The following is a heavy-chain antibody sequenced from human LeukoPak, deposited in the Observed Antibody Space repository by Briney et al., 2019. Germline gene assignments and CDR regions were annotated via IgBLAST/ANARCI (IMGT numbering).Heavy chain of an antibody. CDR1: GGSISSGGYS. Sequence: SETLSLTCAVSGGSISSGGYSWSWIRQPPGKGLEWIGYIYHSGSTYYNPSLKSRVTISVDTSKNQFSLKLSSATAADTAVYYCARSRSGYYGDVDYWGQGTLVTVSS. D-gene: IGHD3-3*01. J-gene: IGHJ4*02. CDR2: IYHSGST. CDR3: ARSRSGYYGDVDY. V-gene: IGHV4-30-2*05.